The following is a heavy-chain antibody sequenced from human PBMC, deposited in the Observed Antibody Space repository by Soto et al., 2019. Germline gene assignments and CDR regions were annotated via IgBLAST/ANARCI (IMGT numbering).Heavy chain of an antibody. CDR1: GFTFSSYG. CDR3: AKDTYYQDRGGCYIFDY. CDR2: ISYDGSNE. Sequence: QVQLVESGGGVVQPGRSLRLSCAVSGFTFSSYGMHWVRQAPGKGLEWVAHISYDGSNEHYVDSVKGRFTISRDNSKNTLCLQRNSLRAEDTAVYYCAKDTYYQDRGGCYIFDYWGQGTPVTVSS. D-gene: IGHD3-22*01. J-gene: IGHJ4*02. V-gene: IGHV3-30*18.